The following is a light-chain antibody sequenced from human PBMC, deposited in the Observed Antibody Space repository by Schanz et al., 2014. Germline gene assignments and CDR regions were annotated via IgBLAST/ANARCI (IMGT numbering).Light chain of an antibody. CDR3: QQYGSSTLT. CDR2: AAY. V-gene: IGKV3-20*01. CDR1: QNVGIN. J-gene: IGKJ4*01. Sequence: EIVLTQSPGALSLSPGERATLYCRASQNVGINVAWYQQKPGQAPRLLIYAAYTRASGIPDKFSGSGSGTDFTLTISSLEPEDFAVYYCQQYGSSTLTFGGGTKVEIK.